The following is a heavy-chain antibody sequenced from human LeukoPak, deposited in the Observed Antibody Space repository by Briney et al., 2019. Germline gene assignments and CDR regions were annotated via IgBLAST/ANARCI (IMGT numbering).Heavy chain of an antibody. CDR1: GYTFTSYG. CDR3: ARGYCSGGSCYSVENWFDP. J-gene: IGHJ5*02. D-gene: IGHD2-15*01. V-gene: IGHV1-18*01. CDR2: ISGYNGNT. Sequence: ASVKVSCKASGYTFTSYGISWVRQAPGQGLEWMGWISGYNGNTNYAQKLQGRVTMTTDTSTSTAYMELKSLRSDDTAVYYCARGYCSGGSCYSVENWFDPWGQGTLVTVSS.